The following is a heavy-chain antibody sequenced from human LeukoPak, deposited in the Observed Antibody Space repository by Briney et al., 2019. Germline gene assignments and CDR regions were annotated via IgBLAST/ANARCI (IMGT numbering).Heavy chain of an antibody. D-gene: IGHD6-13*01. V-gene: IGHV3-74*01. CDR2: INEDGSTT. J-gene: IGHJ4*02. CDR1: GFIFRSNW. CDR3: ARANNSSWHN. Sequence: GGSLRLSCAASGFIFRSNWMHWVRQAPGKGLVWVSRINEDGSTTNHADSVKGRFTISRDNVKNTLYMEMNSLRAEDTAVYYCARANNSSWHNWGQGTLVTVSA.